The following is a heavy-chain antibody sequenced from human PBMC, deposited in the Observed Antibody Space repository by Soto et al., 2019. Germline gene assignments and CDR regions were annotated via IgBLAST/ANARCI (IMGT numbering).Heavy chain of an antibody. CDR2: ISGSGGST. Sequence: PGGSLRLSCAASGFTFSSYAMSWVRPAPGKGPEWVSAISGSGGSTYYADSVKGRFTISRGNSKNTLYLQMNSLRAEDTAVYYCAKGVVRSLRAYDFWSGYPDAFDIWGQGTMVTVSS. CDR3: AKGVVRSLRAYDFWSGYPDAFDI. D-gene: IGHD3-3*01. J-gene: IGHJ3*02. CDR1: GFTFSSYA. V-gene: IGHV3-23*01.